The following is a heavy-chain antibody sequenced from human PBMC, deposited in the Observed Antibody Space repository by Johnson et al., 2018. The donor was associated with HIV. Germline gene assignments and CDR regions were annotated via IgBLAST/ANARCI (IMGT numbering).Heavy chain of an antibody. J-gene: IGHJ3*02. V-gene: IGHV3-74*02. Sequence: VQLVESGGGVVQPGRSLRLSCAASGFTVSSNYMSWVRQAPGKGLVWVSRINSDGSSTSYVDSVKGRFTISRDNAKNTLDLQMNSLRAEDTAVYYCARKVVVVAAAAGDAFDIWGQGTMVTVSS. CDR3: ARKVVVVAAAAGDAFDI. CDR2: INSDGSST. CDR1: GFTVSSNY. D-gene: IGHD2-15*01.